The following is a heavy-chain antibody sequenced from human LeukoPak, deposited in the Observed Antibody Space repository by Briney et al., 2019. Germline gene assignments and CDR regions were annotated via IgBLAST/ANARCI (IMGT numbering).Heavy chain of an antibody. D-gene: IGHD1-26*01. CDR3: AYSGSYGHLGY. CDR1: GGSISSNACY. V-gene: IGHV4-39*05. CDR2: IYSSVST. Sequence: PSETPSLTCTVSGGSISSNACYWAWIRQPPGKGLEWIGSIYSSVSTYYNPSLKSRVTISVDTSKNQFSLRLSSVTAADTALYYCAYSGSYGHLGYWGQGIPVTVSS. J-gene: IGHJ4*02.